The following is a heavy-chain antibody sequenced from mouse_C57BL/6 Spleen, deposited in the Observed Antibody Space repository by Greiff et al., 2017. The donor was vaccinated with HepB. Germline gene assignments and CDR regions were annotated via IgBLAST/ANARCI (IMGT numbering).Heavy chain of an antibody. CDR1: GYTFTSYG. V-gene: IGHV1-81*01. D-gene: IGHD1-1*01. J-gene: IGHJ4*01. CDR3: ARYYYGSRAMDY. Sequence: VQLQQSGAELASPGASVKLSCKASGYTFTSYGISWVKQRTGQGLEWIGEIYPRSGNTYYNEKFKGKATLTADKSSSTAYMELRSLTSEDSAVYFCARYYYGSRAMDYWGQGTSVTVSS. CDR2: IYPRSGNT.